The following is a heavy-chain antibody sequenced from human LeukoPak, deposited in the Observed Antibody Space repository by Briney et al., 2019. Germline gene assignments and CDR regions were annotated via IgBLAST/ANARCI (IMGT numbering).Heavy chain of an antibody. D-gene: IGHD1-26*01. CDR1: GGSINNGGYY. Sequence: SQTLSLTCTVSGGSINNGGYYWSWTRQFPGRGREWIVFRYYTGRAYYTPSRKSRITISLYTAKNQFSLNLSSVTAADTAVYYCATIGLISGRFDHWGQGTLVTVSS. CDR3: ATIGLISGRFDH. V-gene: IGHV4-31*03. CDR2: RYYTGRA. J-gene: IGHJ4*02.